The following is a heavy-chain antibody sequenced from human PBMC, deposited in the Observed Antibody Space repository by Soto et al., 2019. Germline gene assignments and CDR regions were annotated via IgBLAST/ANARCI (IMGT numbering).Heavy chain of an antibody. CDR2: ISAYNGNT. V-gene: IGHV1-18*01. Sequence: ASVKVSCKASGYTFTSYGISWVRQAPGQGLEWMGWISAYNGNTNYAQKLQGRVTMTTDTSTSTAYTELRSLRSDDTAVYYCARDRAANWYFQHWGQGTLVTVSS. D-gene: IGHD1-1*01. CDR1: GYTFTSYG. CDR3: ARDRAANWYFQH. J-gene: IGHJ1*01.